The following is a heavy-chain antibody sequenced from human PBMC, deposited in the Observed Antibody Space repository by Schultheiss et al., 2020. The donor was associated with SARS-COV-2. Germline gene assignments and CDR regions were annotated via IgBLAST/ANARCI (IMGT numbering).Heavy chain of an antibody. V-gene: IGHV4-34*01. CDR1: GGSFSGYY. CDR2: INHSGST. CDR3: ARVRYFDWPRINDAFDI. D-gene: IGHD3-9*01. Sequence: SETLSLTCAVYGGSFSGYYWSWIRQPPGKGLEWIGEINHSGSTNYNPSLKSRVTISVDTSKNQFSLKLSSVTAADTAVYYCARVRYFDWPRINDAFDIWGQGTMVTVAS. J-gene: IGHJ3*02.